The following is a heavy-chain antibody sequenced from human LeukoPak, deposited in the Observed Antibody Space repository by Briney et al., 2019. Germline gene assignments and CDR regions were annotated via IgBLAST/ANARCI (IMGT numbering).Heavy chain of an antibody. V-gene: IGHV3-53*01. D-gene: IGHD2-8*02. CDR3: AKSPGYWAHDY. CDR2: IYSGGST. J-gene: IGHJ4*02. Sequence: GGSLRLSCAASGFTVSSNYMSWVRQAPGKGLEWVSVIYSGGSTYYADSVKGRFTISRDNSRNTLSLQMNSLRAEDTAVYYCAKSPGYWAHDYWGQGTLVTVPP. CDR1: GFTVSSNY.